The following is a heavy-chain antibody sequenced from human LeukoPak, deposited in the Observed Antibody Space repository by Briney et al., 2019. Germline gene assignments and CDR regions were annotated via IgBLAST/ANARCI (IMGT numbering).Heavy chain of an antibody. Sequence: GGSLRLSCAASGFTFSSYSMNWVRQATGKGLEWVSYISSSSSTIYNADSVKGRFTISRDNAKNSLYLQMNSLRAEDTAVYYCAREGIAAAGTVFDYWGQGTLVTVSS. D-gene: IGHD6-13*01. CDR1: GFTFSSYS. CDR3: AREGIAAAGTVFDY. V-gene: IGHV3-48*01. J-gene: IGHJ4*02. CDR2: ISSSSSTI.